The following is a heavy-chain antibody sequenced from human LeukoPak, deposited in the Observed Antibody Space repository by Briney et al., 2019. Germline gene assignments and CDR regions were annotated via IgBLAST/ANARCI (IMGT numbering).Heavy chain of an antibody. V-gene: IGHV3-48*01. CDR2: ISRTSTKI. D-gene: IGHD6-19*01. CDR1: EFTFSSYS. J-gene: IGHJ4*02. CDR3: VRGEQWPH. Sequence: GGSLRLSCAASEFTFSSYSMNWVRQAPGKGLEWVSCISRTSTKIYYADSVRGRFTVSRDNARNSLFLQVSSLRPEDTAVYYCVRGEQWPHWGQGTLVTVSS.